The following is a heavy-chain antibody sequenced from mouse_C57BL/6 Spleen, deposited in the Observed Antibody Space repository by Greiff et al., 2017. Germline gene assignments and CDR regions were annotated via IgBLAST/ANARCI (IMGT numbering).Heavy chain of an antibody. J-gene: IGHJ4*01. D-gene: IGHD2-4*01. CDR3: AKDYDEDAMDY. CDR2: IHPSSGST. V-gene: IGHV1-64*01. Sequence: QVQLQQPGAELVKPGASVKLSCKASGYTFTSYWMHWVKQRPGQGLEWIGMIHPSSGSTNYNEKFKSKATLTVDKSSSTAYMQLSSLTSEDSAVYDGAKDYDEDAMDYWGQGTSVTVSS. CDR1: GYTFTSYW.